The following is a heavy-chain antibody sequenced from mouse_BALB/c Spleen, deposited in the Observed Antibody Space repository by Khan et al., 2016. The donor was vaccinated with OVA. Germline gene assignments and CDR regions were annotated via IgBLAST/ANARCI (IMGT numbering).Heavy chain of an antibody. CDR3: ARSKCLHSYVMDY. CDR2: IYWDDDK. J-gene: IGHJ4*01. Sequence: QVTLKESGPGILQPSQTLSLTCSFSGFSLSSSGMGVSWIRQPSGKGLEWLAHIYWDDDKRYNPSLKSRLTVSKDTSRNQVFLNITNVDTAETATYYGARSKCLHSYVMDYYGPRTSVIVSS. V-gene: IGHV8-12*01. CDR1: GFSLSSSGMG.